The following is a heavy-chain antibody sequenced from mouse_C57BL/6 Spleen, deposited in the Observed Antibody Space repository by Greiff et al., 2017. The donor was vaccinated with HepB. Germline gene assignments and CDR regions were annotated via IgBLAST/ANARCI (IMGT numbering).Heavy chain of an antibody. V-gene: IGHV1-42*01. D-gene: IGHD2-2*01. CDR3: ARESDGYDGEDFDY. CDR2: INPSTGGT. Sequence: EVQLQQSGPELVKPGASVKISCKASGYSFTGYYMNWVKQSPEKSLEWIGEINPSTGGTTYNQKFKAKATLTVDKSSSTAYMQLKSLTSEDSAVYYCARESDGYDGEDFDYWGQGTTLTVSS. J-gene: IGHJ2*01. CDR1: GYSFTGYY.